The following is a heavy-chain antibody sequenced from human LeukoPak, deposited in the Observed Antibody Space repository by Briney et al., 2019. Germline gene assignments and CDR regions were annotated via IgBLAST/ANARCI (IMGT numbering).Heavy chain of an antibody. CDR2: ISYDGSNK. V-gene: IGHV3-30*18. Sequence: GGSLRLSCAASGFTFSSYGMHWVRQAPGKGLEWVAVISYDGSNKYYADSVKGRLTISRDNSKNTLYLQMNSLRAEDTAVYYCAKRGDSTDYWGQGTLVTVSS. CDR3: AKRGDSTDY. D-gene: IGHD3-16*01. J-gene: IGHJ4*02. CDR1: GFTFSSYG.